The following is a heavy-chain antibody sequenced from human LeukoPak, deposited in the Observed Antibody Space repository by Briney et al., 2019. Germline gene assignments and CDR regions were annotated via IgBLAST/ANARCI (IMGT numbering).Heavy chain of an antibody. CDR3: ARTYYYDSSGYYFPWDY. CDR2: IYYSGST. V-gene: IGHV4-39*01. J-gene: IGHJ4*02. Sequence: SETLSLTCTVSGGSFRSSSYYWGWIRQTPGKGLEWIGIIYYSGSTYYNPSLKSRVTISVDTSKNQFSLKLSSVTAADTAVYYCARTYYYDSSGYYFPWDYWGQGTLVTVSS. D-gene: IGHD3-22*01. CDR1: GGSFRSSSYY.